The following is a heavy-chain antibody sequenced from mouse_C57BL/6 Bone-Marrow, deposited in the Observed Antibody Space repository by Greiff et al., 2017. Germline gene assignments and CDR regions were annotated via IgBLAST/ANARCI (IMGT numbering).Heavy chain of an antibody. D-gene: IGHD2-4*01. Sequence: QVQLQQPGAELVKPGASVKLSCKASGYTFTSYWMHWVKQRPGQGLEWIGMIHPNSGSTNYNEKFKSKATLTVDKSSSTAYMQLSSLTSEDSAVYYCARRRIYYDYYWYFDVWGTGTTVTVSS. CDR1: GYTFTSYW. CDR3: ARRRIYYDYYWYFDV. CDR2: IHPNSGST. J-gene: IGHJ1*03. V-gene: IGHV1-64*01.